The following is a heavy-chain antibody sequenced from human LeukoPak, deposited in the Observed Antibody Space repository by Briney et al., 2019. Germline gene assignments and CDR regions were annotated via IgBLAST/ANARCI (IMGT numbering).Heavy chain of an antibody. CDR2: IRAYNGNT. CDR1: GYTFTNYG. V-gene: IGHV1-18*04. D-gene: IGHD4/OR15-4a*01. J-gene: IGHJ4*02. CDR3: ARKPTAYPNDY. Sequence: ASVKVSCKASGYTFTNYGISWVRQAPGQGLEWMGWIRAYNGNTNYAQRLQGRVTVTTETSTSTAYMELRSLRPDDTAIYYCARKPTAYPNDYWGQGTLVTVSS.